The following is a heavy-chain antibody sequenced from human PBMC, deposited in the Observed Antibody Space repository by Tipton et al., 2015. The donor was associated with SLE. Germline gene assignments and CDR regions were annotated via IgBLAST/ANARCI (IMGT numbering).Heavy chain of an antibody. Sequence: TLSLTCAVYGASFSDYFWTWIRQPPGKGLEWIGQTSHRGRSIYNPSLKSRVTISVDTSKMQFSLRLDSVTAADTAVYYCARGGGSGWYFGVRDYYYMDVWGNGTMVIVSS. D-gene: IGHD6-19*01. V-gene: IGHV4-34*01. CDR3: ARGGGSGWYFGVRDYYYMDV. CDR2: TSHRGRS. J-gene: IGHJ6*03. CDR1: GASFSDYF.